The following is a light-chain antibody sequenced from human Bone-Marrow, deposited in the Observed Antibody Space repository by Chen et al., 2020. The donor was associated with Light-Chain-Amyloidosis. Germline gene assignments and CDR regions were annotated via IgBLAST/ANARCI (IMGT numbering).Light chain of an antibody. CDR1: SSDVGSYHY. CDR2: EVS. CDR3: SSYTSSSTSWV. V-gene: IGLV2-14*01. J-gene: IGLJ3*02. Sequence: QSALTQPASVSASPGQSTAISCTGPSSDVGSYHYVSWYQQPPGKAPKLMLYEVSNRPSGVSNRFAGSKSGNTASLTISGLQAEDEADYYCSSYTSSSTSWVFGGGTKMTVL.